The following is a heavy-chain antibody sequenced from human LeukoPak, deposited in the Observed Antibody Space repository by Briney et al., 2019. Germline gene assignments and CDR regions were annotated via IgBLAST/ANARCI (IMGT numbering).Heavy chain of an antibody. CDR1: GFTFSSYE. CDR3: ARGPSGYHNT. J-gene: IGHJ4*02. Sequence: GGSLRLSCAASGFTFSSYEMNWVRQAPGRGLEWVSSISSSSSYIYYADSVKGRFTISRDNAKNSLYLQMNSLRAEDTAVYYCARGPSGYHNTGGQGTLVTVSS. CDR2: ISSSSSYI. D-gene: IGHD5-12*01. V-gene: IGHV3-21*01.